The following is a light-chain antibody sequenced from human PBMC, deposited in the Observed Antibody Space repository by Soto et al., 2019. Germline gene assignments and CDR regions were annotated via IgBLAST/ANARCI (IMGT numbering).Light chain of an antibody. J-gene: IGLJ1*01. CDR3: SSYKYDTVIPGV. Sequence: QSALTQPASVSGSPGQSISISCTGTSSDIGDYNFVSWYQHHPGKAPKVIIYEVSNRPSGVSHRFAGSKSGNTASQTISGLQTEDEADYYCSSYKYDTVIPGVFGRGTKVTVL. V-gene: IGLV2-14*01. CDR1: SSDIGDYNF. CDR2: EVS.